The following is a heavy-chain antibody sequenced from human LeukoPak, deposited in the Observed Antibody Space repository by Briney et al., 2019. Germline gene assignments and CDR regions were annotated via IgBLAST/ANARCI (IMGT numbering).Heavy chain of an antibody. CDR3: ARDVRYYGSGRQGYFQH. V-gene: IGHV1-69*13. CDR2: IIPIFGTA. D-gene: IGHD3-10*01. CDR1: GGTFSSYA. J-gene: IGHJ1*01. Sequence: ASVKVSCKASGGTFSSYAISWVRQAPGQGLEWMGGIIPIFGTANYAQKFQGRVTITADESRSTAYMELSSLRSEDTAVYYCARDVRYYGSGRQGYFQHWGQGTLVTVSS.